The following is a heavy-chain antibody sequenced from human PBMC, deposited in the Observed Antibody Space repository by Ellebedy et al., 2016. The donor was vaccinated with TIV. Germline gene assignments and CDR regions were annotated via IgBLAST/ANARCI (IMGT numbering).Heavy chain of an antibody. CDR2: IFVGGTT. CDR3: ARLKQSRDRSHWYFDL. CDR1: GGSFSSYY. Sequence: SETLSLTXTVSGGSFSSYYWSWIRQSAGKGLEWIGRIFVGGTTSYNPSLKNRVTLSIGTSKNEFSLKLSSLTAADTAVYYCARLKQSRDRSHWYFDLWGRGTLVTVSS. V-gene: IGHV4-4*07. J-gene: IGHJ2*01. D-gene: IGHD1-14*01.